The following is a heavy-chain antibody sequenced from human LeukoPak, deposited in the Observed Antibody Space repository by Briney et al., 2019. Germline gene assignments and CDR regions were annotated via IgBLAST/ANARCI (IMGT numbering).Heavy chain of an antibody. CDR1: GYTLTELS. D-gene: IGHD3-9*01. CDR3: ARDLVFHGYDILTGSDY. V-gene: IGHV1-24*01. CDR2: FDPEDGET. J-gene: IGHJ4*02. Sequence: ASVKVSCKVSGYTLTELSMHWVRQAPGKGLEWMGGFDPEDGETIYAQKFQGRVTMTTDTSTSTAYMELRSLRSDDTAVYYCARDLVFHGYDILTGSDYWGQGTLVTVSS.